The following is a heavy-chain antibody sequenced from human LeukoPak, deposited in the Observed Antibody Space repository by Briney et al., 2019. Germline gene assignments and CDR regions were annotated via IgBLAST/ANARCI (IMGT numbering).Heavy chain of an antibody. V-gene: IGHV1-46*01. CDR2: ITPSGDST. CDR1: LYTFTSYY. CDR3: ARAPLRSSGYVVY. D-gene: IGHD3-22*01. Sequence: GAPVRVSCKASLYTFTSYYMLSVREAPGHGLEWRGIITPSGDSTSYAQKFQGRVTMTRDMSTGTVYMELSSQRSEDTAVYYCARAPLRSSGYVVYWGQGTLVTVSS. J-gene: IGHJ4*02.